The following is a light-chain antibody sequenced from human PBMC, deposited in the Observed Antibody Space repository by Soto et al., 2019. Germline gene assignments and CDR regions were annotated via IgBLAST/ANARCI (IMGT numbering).Light chain of an antibody. V-gene: IGKV3-11*01. J-gene: IGKJ5*01. Sequence: EIVLTQSPATLSSFPGDRVTLSCRASQSVSSYLAWYQQKPGHAPRLLIYDASNRATGIPARFSGSGSGTDFTLTISSLEPEDFAVYYCQQRSNWPITFGQGTRLEI. CDR1: QSVSSY. CDR2: DAS. CDR3: QQRSNWPIT.